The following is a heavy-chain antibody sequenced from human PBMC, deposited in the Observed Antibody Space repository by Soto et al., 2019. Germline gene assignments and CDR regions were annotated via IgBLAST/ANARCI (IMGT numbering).Heavy chain of an antibody. D-gene: IGHD2-15*01. CDR1: GFTFSSYG. V-gene: IGHV3-30*18. CDR2: ISYDGSNK. CDR3: AKGLGYCSGGSCLNYFDY. J-gene: IGHJ4*02. Sequence: QVQLVESGGGVVQPGRSLRLSCAASGFTFSSYGMHWVRQAPGKGLEWVAVISYDGSNKYYADSVKGRFTISRDNSKNTLYLQMNSLRAEDTAVYYCAKGLGYCSGGSCLNYFDYWGQGTLVTVSS.